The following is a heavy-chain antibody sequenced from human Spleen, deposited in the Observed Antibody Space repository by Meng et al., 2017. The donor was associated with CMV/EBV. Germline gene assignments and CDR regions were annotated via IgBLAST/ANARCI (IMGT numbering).Heavy chain of an antibody. D-gene: IGHD5-18*01. V-gene: IGHV3-30*04. J-gene: IGHJ4*02. Sequence: GESLKISCAASGFNFDNYVAHWVRQAPGKGLEWVAVISKDGTTKFYADSVKGRFTISRDNSKNALFLQMNSLRTDDTAVYYCAKEGQETIQSFDHWGLGTLVTVSS. CDR3: AKEGQETIQSFDH. CDR1: GFNFDNYV. CDR2: ISKDGTTK.